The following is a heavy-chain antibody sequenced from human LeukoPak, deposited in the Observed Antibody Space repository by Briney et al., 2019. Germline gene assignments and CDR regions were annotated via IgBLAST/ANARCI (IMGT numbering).Heavy chain of an antibody. CDR1: GFTFSSYA. CDR3: AKPKYFYDSTLLGDAFDI. J-gene: IGHJ3*02. D-gene: IGHD3-22*01. V-gene: IGHV3-23*01. Sequence: GGSLRLSCAASGFTFSSYAMSWVRQAPGKGLEWVSAISGSGGSTYYADSVKGRFTISRDNSKNTLYLQMNSLRAEDTAVYYCAKPKYFYDSTLLGDAFDIWGQGTMVTVSS. CDR2: ISGSGGST.